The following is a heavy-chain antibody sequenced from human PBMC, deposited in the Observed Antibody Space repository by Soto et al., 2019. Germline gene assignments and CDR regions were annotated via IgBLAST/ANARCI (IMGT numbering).Heavy chain of an antibody. D-gene: IGHD3-22*01. CDR2: ISRYGDFT. CDR1: GFTFNIYA. CDR3: AKDRYLDHDSRGYLFDN. Sequence: EVQLLESGGDLIQPGGSLRLSCAASGFTFNIYAMTWVRQAPGKGLEWVSAISRYGDFTYYAHSVEGRFTISRDNSKNALYLQMNSLRAEDTAVYYCAKDRYLDHDSRGYLFDNWGQGTLVTGSS. V-gene: IGHV3-23*01. J-gene: IGHJ4*02.